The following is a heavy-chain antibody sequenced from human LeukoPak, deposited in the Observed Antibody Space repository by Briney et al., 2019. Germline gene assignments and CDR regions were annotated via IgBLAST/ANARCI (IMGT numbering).Heavy chain of an antibody. D-gene: IGHD3-22*01. CDR2: IIPIFGTA. J-gene: IGHJ4*02. CDR3: ARSNTYYYDSSGYYADY. V-gene: IGHV1-69*05. Sequence: SVKVSCKASGGTFSSYAISWVRQAPGQGLEWMGEIIPIFGTANYAQKFQGRVTITTDESTSTAYMELSSLRSEDTAVYYCARSNTYYYDSSGYYADYWGQGTLVTVSS. CDR1: GGTFSSYA.